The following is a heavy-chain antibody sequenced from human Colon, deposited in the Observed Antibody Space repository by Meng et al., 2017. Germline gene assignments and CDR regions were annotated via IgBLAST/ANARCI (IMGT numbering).Heavy chain of an antibody. CDR3: TKDLSSRNYPEFDH. J-gene: IGHJ4*02. Sequence: SLMISCEASGYIFKNYAMTWVRTAPGRGLEWVSYVSANGLSTYYADSVKGRFTISKDNTNNTVYLQINSLRAEETAVYFCTKDLSSRNYPEFDHWGQGTLVTVSS. CDR2: VSANGLST. D-gene: IGHD1-14*01. V-gene: IGHV3-23*01. CDR1: GYIFKNYA.